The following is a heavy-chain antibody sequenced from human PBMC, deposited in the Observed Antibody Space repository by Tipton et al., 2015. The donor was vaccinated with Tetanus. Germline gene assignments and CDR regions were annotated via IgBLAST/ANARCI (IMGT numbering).Heavy chain of an antibody. CDR2: IKSEIDGGTT. CDR3: TTRRNGLDV. Sequence: SLRLSCAASGLPFSNAWMTWVRQAPGKGLEWVGRIKSEIDGGTTDYAAPVKGIFTISRDDSKNTVYLQMNSLKTEDTAVYFCTTRRNGLDVWGQGTTVTVSS. CDR1: GLPFSNAW. J-gene: IGHJ6*01. V-gene: IGHV3-15*01.